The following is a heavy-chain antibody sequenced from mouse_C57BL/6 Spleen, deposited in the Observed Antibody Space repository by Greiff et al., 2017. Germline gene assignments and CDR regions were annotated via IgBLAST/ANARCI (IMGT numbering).Heavy chain of an antibody. J-gene: IGHJ3*01. D-gene: IGHD1-1*01. CDR1: GYSFTDYN. CDR2: INPNYGTT. CDR3: AREDYGSSYWFAY. Sequence: EVQLQQSGPELVKPGASVKISCKASGYSFTDYNMNWVKQSNGKSLEWIGVINPNYGTTSYNQKFKGKATLTVDQSSSTAYMQLNSLTSEDDAGYYCAREDYGSSYWFAYWGKGTLVTVSA. V-gene: IGHV1-39*01.